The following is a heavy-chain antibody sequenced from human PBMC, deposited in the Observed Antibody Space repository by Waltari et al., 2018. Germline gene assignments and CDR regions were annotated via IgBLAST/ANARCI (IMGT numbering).Heavy chain of an antibody. CDR1: GGSISSESYY. Sequence: QVQLQESGPGLVKPSQTLSLTCTVSGGSISSESYYWSWIRQPAVKGLEWIGRIYTSASPNHNPSLKHRVTSSLDPSTFQSSLHPSSPTSSYTAVYYCASDGRSVATWNDCGHGTLVPVSS. CDR3: ASDGRSVATWND. J-gene: IGHJ4*01. D-gene: IGHD5-12*01. CDR2: IYTSASP. V-gene: IGHV4-61*02.